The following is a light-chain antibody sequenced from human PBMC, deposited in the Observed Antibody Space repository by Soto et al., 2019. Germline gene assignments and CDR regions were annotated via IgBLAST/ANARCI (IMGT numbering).Light chain of an antibody. V-gene: IGKV1-39*01. CDR3: QQSYSTPLT. J-gene: IGKJ4*01. CDR2: AAS. Sequence: DIQMTQSPSSLSASIGDRVTITCRASQSISSYLYWYQQKPGKATRLLIYAASSLQSGVPSRFSGSGSRTDFTLPISSLQPDDFATYYCQQSYSTPLTCGGGTKVEIK. CDR1: QSISSY.